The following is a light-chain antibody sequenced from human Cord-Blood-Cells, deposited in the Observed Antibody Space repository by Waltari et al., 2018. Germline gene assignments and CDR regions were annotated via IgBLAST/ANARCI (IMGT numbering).Light chain of an antibody. CDR2: EGS. J-gene: IGLJ3*02. V-gene: IGLV2-23*01. CDR1: SSDVGSYNL. CDR3: CSYAGSSTLWV. Sequence: QSALTQPASVSGSPGQSITISCTGTSSDVGSYNLVSWHQQHPGKAPKLMIDEGSKRPSGVSNRFSGSKSGNTASLTISGLQAEDEADYYCCSYAGSSTLWVFGGGTKLTVL.